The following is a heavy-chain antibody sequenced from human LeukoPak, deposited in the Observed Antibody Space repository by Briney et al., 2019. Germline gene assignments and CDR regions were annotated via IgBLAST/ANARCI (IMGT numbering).Heavy chain of an antibody. J-gene: IGHJ4*02. Sequence: PGGSLRLSCAASGFTFSNSAMNWVRQAPGKGLEWVSFISSSSGTIYYADSVKGRFTISRDNAKNSLYLQMNSLRAEDMAVYYCARDPYGSGSYYYGYWGQGTLVTVSS. CDR3: ARDPYGSGSYYYGY. CDR1: GFTFSNSA. V-gene: IGHV3-48*01. CDR2: ISSSSGTI. D-gene: IGHD3-10*01.